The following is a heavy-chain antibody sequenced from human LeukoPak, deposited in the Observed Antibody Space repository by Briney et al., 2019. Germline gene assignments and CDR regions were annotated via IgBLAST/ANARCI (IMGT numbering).Heavy chain of an antibody. CDR3: ARKGYCSSTSCSNYYYYGMDV. Sequence: GGSLRLSCAASGFTFSSYWMSWVRQAPGKGLEWVANIKQDGSEKYYVDSVKGRFTISRGNAKNSLYLQMNSLRAEDTAVYYCARKGYCSSTSCSNYYYYGMDVWGKGTTVTVSS. CDR2: IKQDGSEK. CDR1: GFTFSSYW. D-gene: IGHD2-2*01. J-gene: IGHJ6*04. V-gene: IGHV3-7*03.